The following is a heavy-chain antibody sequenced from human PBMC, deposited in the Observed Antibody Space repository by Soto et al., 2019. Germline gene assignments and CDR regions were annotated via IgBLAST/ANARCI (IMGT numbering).Heavy chain of an antibody. J-gene: IGHJ4*02. V-gene: IGHV3-53*01. CDR1: GFTVSSNY. CDR2: IYSGGST. CDR3: ARLPRDYDFWSGYSPYFDY. D-gene: IGHD3-3*01. Sequence: GGSLRLSCAASGFTVSSNYMSWVRQAPGKGLEWVSVIYSGGSTYYADSVKGRFTISRDNSKNTLYLQMNSLRAEDTAVYYCARLPRDYDFWSGYSPYFDYWGQGTL.